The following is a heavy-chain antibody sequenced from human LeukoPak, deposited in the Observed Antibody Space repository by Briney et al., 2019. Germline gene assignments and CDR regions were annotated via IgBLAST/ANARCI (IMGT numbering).Heavy chain of an antibody. V-gene: IGHV3-74*01. D-gene: IGHD6-19*01. Sequence: GDSLRLSCAACGLTFSSYWIHWVRQAPGEGLLWVSRINSDGSNHIYADSVKGRFTISRDNAESTVYLQMNSLRVEDTAVYYCAREVILAGTSVFDYWGQGTLVTVSS. J-gene: IGHJ4*02. CDR3: AREVILAGTSVFDY. CDR1: GLTFSSYW. CDR2: INSDGSNH.